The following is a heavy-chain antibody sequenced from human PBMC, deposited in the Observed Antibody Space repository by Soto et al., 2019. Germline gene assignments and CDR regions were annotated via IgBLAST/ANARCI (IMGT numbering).Heavy chain of an antibody. CDR1: GFTFEASA. D-gene: IGHD6-19*01. CDR3: AKGRGALAVVSNLFDS. J-gene: IGHJ5*01. V-gene: IGHV3-9*01. CDR2: INWNSGSV. Sequence: EVQLGESGGGLVQPGRSLRLSCAAFGFTFEASAMHWIRQTPGKGLEWVACINWNSGSVGYADSVKGRFTISRDNASSTLFLHIDRLRPEDAALYCCAKGRGALAVVSNLFDSLVQGTLVTVSS.